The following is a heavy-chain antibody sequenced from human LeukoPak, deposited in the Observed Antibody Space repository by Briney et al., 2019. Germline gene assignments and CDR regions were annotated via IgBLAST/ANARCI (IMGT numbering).Heavy chain of an antibody. D-gene: IGHD4-23*01. CDR2: ISSGRRYI. CDR1: GFTFSSYG. CDR3: AIKGGNPTDAFDI. Sequence: GGSLRLSCAASGFTFSSYGMNWVRQAPGRGLGWVSSISSGRRYIYYADSVKGRFTISRDDAKNSLYLQMNSLRAEDTAVYYCAIKGGNPTDAFDIWGQGTMVTVSS. V-gene: IGHV3-21*06. J-gene: IGHJ3*02.